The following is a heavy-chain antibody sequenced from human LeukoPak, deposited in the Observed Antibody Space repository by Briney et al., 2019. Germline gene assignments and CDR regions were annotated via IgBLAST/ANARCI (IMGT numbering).Heavy chain of an antibody. V-gene: IGHV4-34*01. CDR1: GGSFSGYY. D-gene: IGHD6-13*01. Sequence: SETLSLTCAVYGGSFSGYYWSWIRQPPGKGLEWIGEINHSGNTNYNPSLKSRVTISVDTSKNQFSLQLASVTAADTAMYYCARLTSSWYQDWYFDLWGRGTLVTVSS. CDR3: ARLTSSWYQDWYFDL. J-gene: IGHJ2*01. CDR2: INHSGNT.